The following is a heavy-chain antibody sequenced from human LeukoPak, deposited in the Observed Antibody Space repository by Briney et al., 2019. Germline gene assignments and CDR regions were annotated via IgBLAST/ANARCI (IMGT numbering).Heavy chain of an antibody. Sequence: GGSLRLSCVASGFSFSSYGIHWVRQAPGKGLEWVAFIQYDGSNKYYADSVQGRFTISRDNSKNTLYLQMNSLRVEDTAVYYCAKDLTRVVVIAATIDYWGQGTLVTVSS. CDR3: AKDLTRVVVIAATIDY. J-gene: IGHJ4*02. D-gene: IGHD2-15*01. V-gene: IGHV3-30*02. CDR1: GFSFSSYG. CDR2: IQYDGSNK.